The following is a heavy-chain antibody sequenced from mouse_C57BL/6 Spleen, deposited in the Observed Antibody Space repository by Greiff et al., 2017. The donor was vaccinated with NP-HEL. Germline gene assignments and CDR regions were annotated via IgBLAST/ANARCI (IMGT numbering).Heavy chain of an antibody. V-gene: IGHV3-6*01. J-gene: IGHJ2*01. Sequence: VQLKESGPGLVKPSQSLSLTCSVTGYSITSGYYWNWIRQFPGNKLEWMGYISYDGSNNYNPSLKNRLSITRDTSKNQFFLKLNSVTTEDTATYYCARDGGNYGFDYWGQGTTLTVSS. CDR3: ARDGGNYGFDY. CDR2: ISYDGSN. CDR1: GYSITSGYY. D-gene: IGHD1-1*02.